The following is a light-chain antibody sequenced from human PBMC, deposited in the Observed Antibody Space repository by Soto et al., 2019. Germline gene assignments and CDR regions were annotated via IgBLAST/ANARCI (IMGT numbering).Light chain of an antibody. V-gene: IGKV1D-16*01. Sequence: DIQMTQSPSSVSASVGDRVTITCRASQAIGVWLAWYQQKPGKAPDLLIYAASQLHSGVPLRFSGSGSGTDFTLTINTLQPADFATYYCQQYNSYPWTFGQGTKV. CDR3: QQYNSYPWT. CDR1: QAIGVW. CDR2: AAS. J-gene: IGKJ1*01.